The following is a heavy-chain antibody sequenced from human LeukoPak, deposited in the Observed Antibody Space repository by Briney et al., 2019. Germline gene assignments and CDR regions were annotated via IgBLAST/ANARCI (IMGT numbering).Heavy chain of an antibody. CDR2: IYYSGST. D-gene: IGHD4/OR15-4a*01. Sequence: SETLSLTCTVSGGSLSSSSYCWGWIRLPPGKGLEWIGSIYYSGSTYYNPSLKSRVTISVDTSKNQFSLKLSSVTAADTAVYYCATHGRLVGLTYYFDYWGQGTLVTVSS. CDR3: ATHGRLVGLTYYFDY. J-gene: IGHJ4*02. V-gene: IGHV4-39*01. CDR1: GGSLSSSSYC.